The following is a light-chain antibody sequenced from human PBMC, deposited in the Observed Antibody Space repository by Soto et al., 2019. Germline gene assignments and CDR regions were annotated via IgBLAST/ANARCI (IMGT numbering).Light chain of an antibody. V-gene: IGLV2-14*01. CDR3: SSYTSSSTYV. CDR2: DVS. CDR1: SSDVGGYNY. J-gene: IGLJ1*01. Sequence: SVLTQPASVSGSPGQSITISCTGTSSDVGGYNYVSWYQQHPGKAPKLMIYDVSNRPSGVSNRFSGSKSGNTASLTISGLQAEDEADYYCSSYTSSSTYVVGPGTKVTVL.